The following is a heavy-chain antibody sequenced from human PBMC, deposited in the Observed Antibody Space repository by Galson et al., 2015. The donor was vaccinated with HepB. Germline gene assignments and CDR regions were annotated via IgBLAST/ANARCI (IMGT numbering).Heavy chain of an antibody. J-gene: IGHJ3*02. CDR2: IKSKTDGGTT. D-gene: IGHD3-3*01. V-gene: IGHV3-15*01. CDR1: GFTFSNAW. CDR3: TTDSPFPGTTIFGVVTVPDAFDI. Sequence: SLRLSCAASGFTFSNAWMSWVRQAPGKGLEWVGRIKSKTDGGTTDYAAPGKGRFTISRDDSKNTLYLQMNSLKTEDTAVYYCTTDSPFPGTTIFGVVTVPDAFDIWGQGTMVTVSS.